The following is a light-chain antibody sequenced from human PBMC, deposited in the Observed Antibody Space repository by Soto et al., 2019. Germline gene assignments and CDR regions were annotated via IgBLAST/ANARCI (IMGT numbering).Light chain of an antibody. J-gene: IGLJ1*01. CDR1: SNDVGSYNL. V-gene: IGLV2-23*01. CDR2: EDN. CDR3: CSYATSRTYV. Sequence: QSALTQPASVSGSPGQSITISCTGTSNDVGSYNLVSWYQQHPGKAPKLLIYEDNKRPSGVSNRFSGSKSGNTASLTISSLQSEDEADYHCCSYATSRTYVFGTETKVTVL.